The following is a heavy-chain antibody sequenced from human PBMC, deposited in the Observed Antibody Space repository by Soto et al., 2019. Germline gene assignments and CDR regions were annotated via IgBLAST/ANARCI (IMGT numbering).Heavy chain of an antibody. CDR3: AKDTSSGWYNWFDP. D-gene: IGHD6-19*01. CDR2: ISGSGGST. Sequence: GGSLRLSCAASGFTFSSYAMSWVRQAPGKGLEWVSAISGSGGSTYYADSVKGRFTISRDNSKNTLYLQMNSPRAEDTAVYYCAKDTSSGWYNWFDPWGQGTLVTVSS. CDR1: GFTFSSYA. V-gene: IGHV3-23*01. J-gene: IGHJ5*02.